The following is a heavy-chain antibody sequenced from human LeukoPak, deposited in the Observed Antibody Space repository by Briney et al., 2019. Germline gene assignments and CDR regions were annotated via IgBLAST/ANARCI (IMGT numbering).Heavy chain of an antibody. V-gene: IGHV4-34*01. Sequence: SETLSLTCAVYGGSFSGYYWSWIRQPPGKGLEWIGSIYYSGTTYYNPSLKSPVTISVDTFKNQFYLKLGSVTAADTAVYYWARDSGCYWGGYYFDYWGQGTLVTVSS. J-gene: IGHJ4*02. D-gene: IGHD1-26*01. CDR2: IYYSGTT. CDR1: GGSFSGYY. CDR3: ARDSGCYWGGYYFDY.